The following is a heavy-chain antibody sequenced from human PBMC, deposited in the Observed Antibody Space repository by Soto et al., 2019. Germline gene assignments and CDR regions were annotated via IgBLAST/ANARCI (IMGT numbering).Heavy chain of an antibody. Sequence: QVQLVQSGAEVEKPGSSVQFSCKSSGGTFSTYAIHWVRQAPGQGLEWMGRIIPLFGTANYTQKLKGRVTITSDESTITAYMELISMKSEDTDVYYGARGARLTWLTSRAERSHTGLDVWGPGTKHIVSS. D-gene: IGHD3-9*01. CDR2: IIPLFGTA. V-gene: IGHV1-69*01. CDR3: ARGARLTWLTSRAERSHTGLDV. CDR1: GGTFSTYA. J-gene: IGHJ6*02.